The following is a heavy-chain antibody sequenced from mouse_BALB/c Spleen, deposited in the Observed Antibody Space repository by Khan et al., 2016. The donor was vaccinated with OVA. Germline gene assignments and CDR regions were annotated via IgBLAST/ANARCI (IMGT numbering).Heavy chain of an antibody. Sequence: VQLKQSGAELVRPGALVKLSCKASGFNIKDYYMLWVKQRPEQGLEWIGWIDPENGNTIYDPKFQGKASITAETSSNTAYLQLSSLTSEDTAVYDCARRGYGNYWFAYGGQGTLVTVSA. CDR3: ARRGYGNYWFAY. J-gene: IGHJ3*01. V-gene: IGHV14-1*02. CDR1: GFNIKDYY. CDR2: IDPENGNT. D-gene: IGHD2-1*01.